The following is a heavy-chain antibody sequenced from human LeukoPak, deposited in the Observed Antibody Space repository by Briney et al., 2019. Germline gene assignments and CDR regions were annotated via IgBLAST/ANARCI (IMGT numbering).Heavy chain of an antibody. CDR3: AISGIAAAGTWFDP. D-gene: IGHD6-13*01. CDR1: GFTFSSYA. Sequence: GGSLRLSCAAFGFTFSSYAMSWVRQAPGKGLEWVSAISGSGGSTYYADSVKGRFTISRDNSKNTLYLQMNSLRAEDTAVYYCAISGIAAAGTWFDPWGQGTLVTVSS. CDR2: ISGSGGST. V-gene: IGHV3-23*01. J-gene: IGHJ5*02.